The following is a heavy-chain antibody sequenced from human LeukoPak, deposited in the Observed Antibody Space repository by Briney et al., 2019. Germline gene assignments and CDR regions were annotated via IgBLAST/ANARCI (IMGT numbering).Heavy chain of an antibody. Sequence: ASVKVSCKASGYTFTDYGIHWVRQAPGQRLEWMGWINAGNGNTKYSQKFQGRVTITRDTSASTAYMELSSLRSEDTAVYYCARDRGIVDDYFDYWGQGTLVTVSS. CDR1: GYTFTDYG. CDR3: ARDRGIVDDYFDY. D-gene: IGHD1-26*01. V-gene: IGHV1-3*01. J-gene: IGHJ4*02. CDR2: INAGNGNT.